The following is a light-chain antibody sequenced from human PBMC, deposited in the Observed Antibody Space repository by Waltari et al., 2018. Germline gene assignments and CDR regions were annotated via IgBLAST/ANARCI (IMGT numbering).Light chain of an antibody. CDR3: RSDTCCGSFNWV. V-gene: IGLV2-14*01. CDR2: DVS. J-gene: IGLJ3*02. Sequence: QSALTQPASVSGSPGQSITISCTGTSSDVGGYNYVAWYQQHPGKGPKVMLYDVSQRPSVVSNRFAVSKCCNTACLTISGPLADDEADYYCRSDTCCGSFNWVFGGGTKVTVL. CDR1: SSDVGGYNY.